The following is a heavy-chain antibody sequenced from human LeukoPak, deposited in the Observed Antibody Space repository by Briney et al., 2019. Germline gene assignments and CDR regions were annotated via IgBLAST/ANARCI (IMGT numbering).Heavy chain of an antibody. D-gene: IGHD6-13*01. J-gene: IGHJ4*02. CDR3: ARKGPSAAATVDY. CDR1: GGSISSSSYY. Sequence: PSETLSLTCTVSGGSISSSSYYWSWIRQPPGKGLEWIGYISYSGSTNYNPSLKSRVTISVDTSKNQFSLKLTSVTAADTAVYYCARKGPSAAATVDYWGQGTLDTVSS. V-gene: IGHV4-61*01. CDR2: ISYSGST.